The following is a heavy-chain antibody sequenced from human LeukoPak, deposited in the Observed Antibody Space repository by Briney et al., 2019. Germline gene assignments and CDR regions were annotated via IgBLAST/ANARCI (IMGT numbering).Heavy chain of an antibody. J-gene: IGHJ5*02. V-gene: IGHV4-30-2*01. Sequence: SETLSLTCAVSGGSISSGGYSWSWIRQPPGKGLEWIGYIYHSGSTYYNPSLKSRVTISVDRSKNQFSLKLSSVTAADTAVYYCAGTMVRGVISWFDPWGQGTLVTVSS. CDR1: GGSISSGGYS. CDR3: AGTMVRGVISWFDP. D-gene: IGHD3-10*01. CDR2: IYHSGST.